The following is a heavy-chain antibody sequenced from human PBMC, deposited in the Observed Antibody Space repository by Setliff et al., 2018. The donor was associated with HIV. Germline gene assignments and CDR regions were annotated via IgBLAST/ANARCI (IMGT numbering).Heavy chain of an antibody. CDR2: IDPSDSYT. V-gene: IGHV5-10-1*01. CDR1: GDSFSNHW. Sequence: PGESLKISCQGSGDSFSNHWISWVRQVPGQGLEWMGNIDPSDSYTHYSPSFQGHVTISADKPISTVYLHWSSLKASDTATYYCARHVDWGPLDFWGQGTLVTVSS. D-gene: IGHD7-27*01. CDR3: ARHVDWGPLDF. J-gene: IGHJ4*02.